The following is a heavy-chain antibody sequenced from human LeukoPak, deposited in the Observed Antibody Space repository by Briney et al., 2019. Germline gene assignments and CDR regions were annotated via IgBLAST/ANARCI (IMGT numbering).Heavy chain of an antibody. D-gene: IGHD6-19*01. CDR3: AIASSGWYFPLGY. CDR2: IYYSGST. Sequence: SETLSLTCTVSGGSISSSSYYWGWIRQPPGKGLEWIGSIYYSGSTYYNPSLKSRVTISVDTSKNQFSLKLSSVTAADTAVYYCAIASSGWYFPLGYWGQGTLVTVSS. CDR1: GGSISSSSYY. V-gene: IGHV4-39*01. J-gene: IGHJ4*02.